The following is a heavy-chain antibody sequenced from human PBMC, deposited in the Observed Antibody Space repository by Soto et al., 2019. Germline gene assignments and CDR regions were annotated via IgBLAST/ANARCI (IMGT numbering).Heavy chain of an antibody. D-gene: IGHD3-3*01. J-gene: IGHJ6*03. CDR1: GFTFSSYA. CDR3: AKVASINDFWSGYRKGHYYYYYMDV. V-gene: IGHV3-23*01. Sequence: GGSLRLSCAASGFTFSSYAMSWVRQAPGKGLEWVSAISGSGGSTYYADSVKGRFTISRDNSKNTLYLQMNSLRAEDTAVYYCAKVASINDFWSGYRKGHYYYYYMDVWGKGTTVTVSS. CDR2: ISGSGGST.